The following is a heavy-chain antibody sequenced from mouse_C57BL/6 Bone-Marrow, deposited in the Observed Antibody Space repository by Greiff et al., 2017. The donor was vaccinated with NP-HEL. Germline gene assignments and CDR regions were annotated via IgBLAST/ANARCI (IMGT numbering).Heavy chain of an antibody. CDR3: ARKLYYDYDWFAY. D-gene: IGHD2-4*01. V-gene: IGHV1-82*01. CDR1: GYAFSSSW. CDR2: IYPGDGDT. Sequence: VQLQQSGPELVKPGASVKISCKASGYAFSSSWMNWVKQRPGKGLEWIGRIYPGDGDTNYNGKFKGKATLTADKSSSTAYMQLSSLTSEDSAVYFCARKLYYDYDWFAYWGQGTLVTVSA. J-gene: IGHJ3*01.